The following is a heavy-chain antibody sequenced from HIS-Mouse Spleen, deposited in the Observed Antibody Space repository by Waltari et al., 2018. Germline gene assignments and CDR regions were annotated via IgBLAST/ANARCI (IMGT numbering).Heavy chain of an antibody. CDR1: GYTFTSYD. CDR2: VNPNNGNT. Sequence: QVQLVQSGAEVKKPGASVKVSCKASGYTFTSYDINWVRQATGQGLEWMGWVNPNNGNTSYAQKFQGRVTMTRNTSISTAYMELSSLSSEDTAVYYCARGNDYSNYFDYWGQGTLVTVSS. D-gene: IGHD4-4*01. V-gene: IGHV1-8*01. J-gene: IGHJ4*02. CDR3: ARGNDYSNYFDY.